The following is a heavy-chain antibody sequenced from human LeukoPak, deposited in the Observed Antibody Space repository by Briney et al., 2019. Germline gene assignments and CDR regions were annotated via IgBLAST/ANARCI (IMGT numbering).Heavy chain of an antibody. Sequence: PGGSLRLSCAASGFTFNNYAMSWVRQAPGKGLEWVSVISGSGGTTYYADSVKGRFTVSRDNSKNTLFLQMNSLRAEDTAVYYCAKDGGLWVSAHWGDSWGRGTLVTVSS. CDR1: GFTFNNYA. J-gene: IGHJ4*02. D-gene: IGHD7-27*01. CDR2: ISGSGGTT. CDR3: AKDGGLWVSAHWGDS. V-gene: IGHV3-23*01.